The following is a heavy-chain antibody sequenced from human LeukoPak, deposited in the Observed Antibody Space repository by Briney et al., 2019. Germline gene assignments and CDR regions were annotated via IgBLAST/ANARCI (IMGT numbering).Heavy chain of an antibody. J-gene: IGHJ5*02. CDR3: ARDLIYTSSWYDH. D-gene: IGHD3-9*01. Sequence: GASVKVSRKTSNYTFTNYGISWVGQAPGQGLEWLGWFNAYTGITSYAQKFQGRVTMTTDTSTSTAYMELRSLRSDDTAVYYCARDLIYTSSWYDHWGQGTLVTVSS. CDR1: NYTFTNYG. V-gene: IGHV1-18*01. CDR2: FNAYTGIT.